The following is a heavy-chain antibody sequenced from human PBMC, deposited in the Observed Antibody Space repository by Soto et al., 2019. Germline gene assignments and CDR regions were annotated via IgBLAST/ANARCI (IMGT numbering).Heavy chain of an antibody. D-gene: IGHD6-19*01. Sequence: SGGSLRLSCAASGFTFRRRWMHWVRQAPGKGLEWVSAITGDGGSTLYADSVMGRFTISRDDSKRTLYLQMKNLRDEDTAVYYCEKDSPYKAVAGDFDNWGQGTLVTVSS. CDR2: ITGDGGST. J-gene: IGHJ4*02. CDR3: EKDSPYKAVAGDFDN. CDR1: GFTFRRRW. V-gene: IGHV3-23*01.